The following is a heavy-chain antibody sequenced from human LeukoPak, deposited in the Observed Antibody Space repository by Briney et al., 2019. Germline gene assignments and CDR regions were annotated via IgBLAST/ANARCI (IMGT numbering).Heavy chain of an antibody. V-gene: IGHV3-23*01. J-gene: IGHJ4*02. CDR3: AKDNRPAYYYDSSGSYFDY. D-gene: IGHD3-22*01. Sequence: GRSLRLSCAASGFTFSSYAMSWVRQAPGKGLEWVSAISGSGGSTYYADSVKGRFTISRDNSKNTLYLQMNSLRAEDTAVYYCAKDNRPAYYYDSSGSYFDYWGQGTLVTVSS. CDR1: GFTFSSYA. CDR2: ISGSGGST.